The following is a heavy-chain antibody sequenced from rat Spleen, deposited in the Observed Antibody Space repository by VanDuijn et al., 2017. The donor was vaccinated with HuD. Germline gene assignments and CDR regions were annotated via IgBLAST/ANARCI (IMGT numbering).Heavy chain of an antibody. D-gene: IGHD1-11*01. CDR1: GFTFNNYW. CDR3: ARHGTTEGIGHYWYFDF. J-gene: IGHJ1*01. CDR2: ISPNGGST. Sequence: EVQLVESGGGLVQPGRSLKLSCVASGFTFNNYWMTWIRQAPGKGLEWVASISPNGGSTYYRDSAKGRFTISRDNAKSTLYLQMDSLRSEDTATYYCARHGTTEGIGHYWYFDFWCPGTMVTVSS. V-gene: IGHV5-31*01.